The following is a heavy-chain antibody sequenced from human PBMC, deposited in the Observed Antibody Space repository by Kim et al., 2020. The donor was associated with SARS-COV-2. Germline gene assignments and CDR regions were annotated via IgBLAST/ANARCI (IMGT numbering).Heavy chain of an antibody. J-gene: IGHJ6*02. CDR1: GFTFSSYA. CDR3: AKVFSVGTIFGDGMDV. CDR2: ISGSGGST. Sequence: GGSLRLSCAASGFTFSSYAMSWVRQAPGKGLEWVSAISGSGGSTYYADSVKGRFTISRDNSKNTLYLQMNSLRAEDTAVYYCAKVFSVGTIFGDGMDVWGQGTTVTVSS. V-gene: IGHV3-23*01. D-gene: IGHD3-3*01.